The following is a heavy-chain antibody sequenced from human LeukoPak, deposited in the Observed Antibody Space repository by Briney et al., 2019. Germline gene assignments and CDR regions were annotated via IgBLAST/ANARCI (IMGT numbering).Heavy chain of an antibody. Sequence: GGSLRLSCAASGFTFSSYAMHWVRQAPGKGLEWVAVISYDGSNKYYADSVKGRFTISRDNSKNTLYLQMSSLRAEDTAVYYCARAGRKYCSGGSCYYGMDVWGQGTTVTVSS. D-gene: IGHD2-15*01. CDR2: ISYDGSNK. CDR3: ARAGRKYCSGGSCYYGMDV. V-gene: IGHV3-30-3*01. J-gene: IGHJ6*02. CDR1: GFTFSSYA.